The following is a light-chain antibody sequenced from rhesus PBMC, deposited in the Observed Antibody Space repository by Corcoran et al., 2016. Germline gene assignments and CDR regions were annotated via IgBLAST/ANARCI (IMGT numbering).Light chain of an antibody. J-gene: IGKJ3*01. Sequence: DIQMTQSPSSLSASVGDRVTITCQARQGISNNLAWYQQKLGKVPKLLIYAACTLQSGVPSRLSGCGSGTDFTLTISRLQPEGFATYYCQHGYAIPFTFGPGTKLDIK. CDR2: AAC. V-gene: IGKV1S17*01. CDR3: QHGYAIPFT. CDR1: QGISNN.